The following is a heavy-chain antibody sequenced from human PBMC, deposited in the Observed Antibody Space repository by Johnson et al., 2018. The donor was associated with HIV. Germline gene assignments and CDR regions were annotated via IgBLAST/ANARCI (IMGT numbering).Heavy chain of an antibody. CDR2: IYSGGST. J-gene: IGHJ3*01. CDR3: ARVPAYRSSKEGALEV. Sequence: VQLVESGGGLVQTGGSLRLSCAASGFTVSSNYMSWVRQAPGKGLEWVSVIYSGGSTYYADSVKGRFNLSRDDAKNLLFLQMNSLTADDTAVYYCARVPAYRSSKEGALEVWILGIMVTVSS. D-gene: IGHD2-2*01. CDR1: GFTVSSNY. V-gene: IGHV3-66*01.